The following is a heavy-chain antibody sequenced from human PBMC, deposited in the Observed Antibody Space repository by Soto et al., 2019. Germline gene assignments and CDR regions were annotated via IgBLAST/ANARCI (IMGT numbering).Heavy chain of an antibody. V-gene: IGHV4-34*01. Sequence: QVHLQQWGAGLLKPSETLSLTCAVYGGSLSGYYWSWIRQPPGKGLEWIGEINPSGSTNYTPSLESRVTMSGDTPKNQFSLKLISVTAADTAVYYCARGRDGGAANWGQGTLVTVSS. D-gene: IGHD4-17*01. CDR2: INPSGST. CDR1: GGSLSGYY. J-gene: IGHJ4*02. CDR3: ARGRDGGAAN.